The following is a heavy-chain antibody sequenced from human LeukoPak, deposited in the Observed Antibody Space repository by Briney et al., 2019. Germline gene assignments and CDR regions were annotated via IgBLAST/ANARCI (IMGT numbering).Heavy chain of an antibody. D-gene: IGHD3-3*01. CDR1: GFTFSSYG. J-gene: IGHJ3*02. Sequence: GGSLRLSCAASGFTFSSYGMRWVRQAPGKGLEWVAFIRYDGSNKYYADSVKGRFTISRDNSKNTLYLQMNSLRAEDTAVYYCAKDISGYDFWSGYPDAFDIWGQGTMVTVSS. CDR3: AKDISGYDFWSGYPDAFDI. V-gene: IGHV3-30*02. CDR2: IRYDGSNK.